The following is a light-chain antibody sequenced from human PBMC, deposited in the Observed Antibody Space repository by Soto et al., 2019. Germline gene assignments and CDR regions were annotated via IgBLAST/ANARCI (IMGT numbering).Light chain of an antibody. Sequence: DIQMTQSPSTLSASVGDRVTITCRASQSISSWLAWYQQKPGKAPKLLIYDASSLESGVPSRFSGGGSGTEFTLTISSLQHDDFATYYCQQYNSYSWTFGQGTKVEIK. CDR3: QQYNSYSWT. CDR1: QSISSW. CDR2: DAS. V-gene: IGKV1-5*01. J-gene: IGKJ1*01.